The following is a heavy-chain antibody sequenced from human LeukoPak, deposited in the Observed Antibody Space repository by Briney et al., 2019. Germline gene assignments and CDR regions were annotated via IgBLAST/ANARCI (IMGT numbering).Heavy chain of an antibody. CDR1: GFTFRNYC. CDR3: AKQRSGGSGWCMDY. J-gene: IGHJ4*02. CDR2: ITYDGSNE. D-gene: IGHD6-19*01. V-gene: IGHV3-30*18. Sequence: PGGSLRLSCVASGFTFRNYCMHWVRQAPGKGLEWVAVITYDGSNEYYTDSVKGRFTISRDDSRNTLYLQMNSLRAEDTAVYYCAKQRSGGSGWCMDYWGQGTLATVSS.